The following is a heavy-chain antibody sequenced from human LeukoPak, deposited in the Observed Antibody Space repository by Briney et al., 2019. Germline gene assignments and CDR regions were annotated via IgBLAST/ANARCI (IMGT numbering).Heavy chain of an antibody. Sequence: AGGSLRLSCAASGFTFSRYGMHWVRQAPGKGLEWVAVISYDGTNKYYADSVKGRFTISRDNSKNTLYLQMNSLRAEDTAVYYCAKTGDCSGGSCSYLPDYWGQGTLVSVSS. CDR2: ISYDGTNK. CDR3: AKTGDCSGGSCSYLPDY. D-gene: IGHD2-15*01. CDR1: GFTFSRYG. J-gene: IGHJ4*02. V-gene: IGHV3-30*18.